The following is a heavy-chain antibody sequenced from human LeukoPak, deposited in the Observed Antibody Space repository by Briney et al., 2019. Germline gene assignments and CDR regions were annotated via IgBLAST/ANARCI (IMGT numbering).Heavy chain of an antibody. CDR1: GGSISNKY. D-gene: IGHD3-22*01. CDR3: ARDRPHYYDSSPYAFDI. CDR2: IYYSGST. Sequence: PSETLSLTCTVSGGSISNKYWSWIRQPPGKGLEWIGYIYYSGSTNYNPSLKSRVTILVDTSKNQFSLKLSSVTAADTAVYYCARDRPHYYDSSPYAFDIWGQGTMVTVSS. V-gene: IGHV4-59*01. J-gene: IGHJ3*02.